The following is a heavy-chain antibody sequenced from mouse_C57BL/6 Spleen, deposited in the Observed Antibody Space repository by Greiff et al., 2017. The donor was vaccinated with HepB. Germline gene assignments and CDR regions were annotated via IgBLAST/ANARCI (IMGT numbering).Heavy chain of an antibody. J-gene: IGHJ1*03. V-gene: IGHV1-81*01. Sequence: QVQLQQSGAELARPGASVKLSCKASGYTFTSYGISWVKQRTGQGLEWIGEIYPRSGNTYYNEKFKGKATLTADKSSSTAYMELRSLTAEDSAVYFCARWIWVVATNWYVDVWGTGTTVTVSS. CDR3: ARWIWVVATNWYVDV. CDR2: IYPRSGNT. D-gene: IGHD1-1*01. CDR1: GYTFTSYG.